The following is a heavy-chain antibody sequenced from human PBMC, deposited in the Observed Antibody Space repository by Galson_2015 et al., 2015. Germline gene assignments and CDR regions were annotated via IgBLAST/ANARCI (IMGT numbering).Heavy chain of an antibody. J-gene: IGHJ5*02. D-gene: IGHD3-10*01. CDR2: FDPEDGET. CDR1: GYTLTELS. Sequence: SVKVSCKVSGYTLTELSMHWVRQAPGKGLEWMGGFDPEDGETIYAQKFQGRVTMTEDTSTDTAYMELSSLRSEDTAVYYCVTVTTMVRGVITYNWFDPWGQGTLVTVSS. V-gene: IGHV1-24*01. CDR3: VTVTTMVRGVITYNWFDP.